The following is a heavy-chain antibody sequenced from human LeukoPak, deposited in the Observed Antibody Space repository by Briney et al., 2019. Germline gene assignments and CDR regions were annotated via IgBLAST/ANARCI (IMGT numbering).Heavy chain of an antibody. J-gene: IGHJ4*02. CDR3: ARDKIAAAGYFDF. V-gene: IGHV4-39*07. Sequence: PSETLSLTCTVSGGSISSSGYYWGWIRQPPGKGLEWIGSIYYSGSTYYNPSLKSRVTISVDTSKNQFSLKLSSVTAADAAVYYCARDKIAAAGYFDFWGQGTLVAVSS. CDR1: GGSISSSGYY. CDR2: IYYSGST. D-gene: IGHD6-13*01.